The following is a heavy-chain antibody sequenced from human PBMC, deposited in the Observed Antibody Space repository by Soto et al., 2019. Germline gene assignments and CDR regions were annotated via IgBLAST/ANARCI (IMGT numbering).Heavy chain of an antibody. CDR1: GFTFSSYW. V-gene: IGHV3-7*01. J-gene: IGHJ4*02. Sequence: EVQLVESGGAVVQPGGSLRVACAASGFTFSSYWMNWVRQAPGKGLEWVANIKEDGSEKYYVDSVKGRFTISRDNTKNSLYLQMSSLRVEDTAVYYCARARIDYWGQGTLVTVSS. CDR3: ARARIDY. CDR2: IKEDGSEK.